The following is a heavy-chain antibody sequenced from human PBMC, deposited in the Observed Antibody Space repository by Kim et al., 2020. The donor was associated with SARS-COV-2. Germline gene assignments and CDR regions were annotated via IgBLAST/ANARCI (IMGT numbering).Heavy chain of an antibody. J-gene: IGHJ1*01. D-gene: IGHD3-22*01. V-gene: IGHV1-69*04. Sequence: QGRVTITADKSTSTAYMELSSLRSEDTAVYYCARGYYDSSGYPDAEYFQHWGQGTLVTVSS. CDR3: ARGYYDSSGYPDAEYFQH.